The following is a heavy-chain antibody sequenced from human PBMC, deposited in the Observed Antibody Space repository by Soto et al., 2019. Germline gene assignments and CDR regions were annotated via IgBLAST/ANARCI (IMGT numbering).Heavy chain of an antibody. D-gene: IGHD4-4*01. Sequence: SGPTLVNRTETLTLTCTVSGFSLSNASMGVSWIRQPPGKALEWLAHIFSNDEKSYSTSLKSRLTISKDTSKSQVVLTMTNMDPVDTATYYCARYYSNYVLWFDPWGQGTLVTVSS. CDR2: IFSNDEK. J-gene: IGHJ5*02. CDR3: ARYYSNYVLWFDP. V-gene: IGHV2-26*01. CDR1: GFSLSNASMG.